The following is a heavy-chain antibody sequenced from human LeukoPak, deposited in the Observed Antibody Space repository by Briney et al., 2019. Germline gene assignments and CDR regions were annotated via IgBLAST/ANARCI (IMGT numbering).Heavy chain of an antibody. D-gene: IGHD6-13*01. CDR3: ARDAPIAAAGTESAFDI. CDR1: GGTFSSYA. CDR2: IIPIFGTA. J-gene: IGHJ3*02. Sequence: ASVTVSCTASGGTFSSYAISWVRQAPGQGLEWMGGIIPIFGTANYAQKFQGRVTITADESTSTAYMELSSLRSEDTAVYYCARDAPIAAAGTESAFDIQGQGTMVTVSS. V-gene: IGHV1-69*13.